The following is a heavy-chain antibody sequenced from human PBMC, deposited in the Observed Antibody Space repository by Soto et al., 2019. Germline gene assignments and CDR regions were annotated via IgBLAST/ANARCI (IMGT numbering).Heavy chain of an antibody. J-gene: IGHJ4*02. CDR2: ISYDGSNK. Sequence: QVQLVESGGGVVQPGRSLRLSCAASGFTFSSYGMHWVRQAPGKGLEWVAVISYDGSNKYYADSVKGRFTISRDNSKNTLYLQMNSLRAEDTAVYYCAKDGTGEVVVAVLDYWGQGTLVTVSS. V-gene: IGHV3-30*18. D-gene: IGHD2-15*01. CDR3: AKDGTGEVVVAVLDY. CDR1: GFTFSSYG.